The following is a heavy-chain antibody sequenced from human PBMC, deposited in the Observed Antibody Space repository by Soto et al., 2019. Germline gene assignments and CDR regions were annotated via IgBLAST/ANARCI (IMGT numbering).Heavy chain of an antibody. CDR2: INMDGSST. D-gene: IGHD2-2*01. J-gene: IGHJ4*02. Sequence: GGSLRLSCSASGFTFSAYSMHWVRQAPGKGLVWVSRINMDGSSTNYADSVKGRFTISRDNAKNTLYLQMNSLRVDDTAVYYCARGPRGLYHHDYWGQGALVTVSS. CDR1: GFTFSAYS. V-gene: IGHV3-74*01. CDR3: ARGPRGLYHHDY.